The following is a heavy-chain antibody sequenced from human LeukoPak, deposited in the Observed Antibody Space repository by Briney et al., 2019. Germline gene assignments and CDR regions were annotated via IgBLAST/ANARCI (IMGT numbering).Heavy chain of an antibody. V-gene: IGHV3-30*02. D-gene: IGHD2-15*01. Sequence: GGSLRLSCAASGFTFSSYGMHWVRQAPGKGLERVAFIRYDGSNKYYADSVKGRSTISRDNSKNTLYLQMNSLRAEDTAVYYCAREMTPDYWGQGTLVTVSS. J-gene: IGHJ4*02. CDR3: AREMTPDY. CDR1: GFTFSSYG. CDR2: IRYDGSNK.